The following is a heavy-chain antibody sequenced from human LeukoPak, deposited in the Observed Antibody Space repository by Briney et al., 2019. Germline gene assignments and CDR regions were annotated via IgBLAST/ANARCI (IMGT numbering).Heavy chain of an antibody. D-gene: IGHD3-10*01. V-gene: IGHV3-48*04. CDR2: ISSSSSTI. CDR3: AKDGYGSGSYYIH. Sequence: GGSLRLSCAASGFTFSSYSMNWVRQAPGKGLEWVSYISSSSSTIYYADSVKGRFTISRDNAKNSLYLQMNGLRAEDTAVYYCAKDGYGSGSYYIHWGQGTLVTVSS. CDR1: GFTFSSYS. J-gene: IGHJ4*02.